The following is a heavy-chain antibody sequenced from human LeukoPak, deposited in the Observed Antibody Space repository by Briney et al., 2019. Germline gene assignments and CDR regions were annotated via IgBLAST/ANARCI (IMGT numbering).Heavy chain of an antibody. CDR2: IYYSGST. J-gene: IGHJ4*02. CDR3: ARVISPYYYDSSGYFAVDY. V-gene: IGHV4-59*12. CDR1: GGSISSYY. D-gene: IGHD3-22*01. Sequence: SETLSLTCTVSGGSISSYYWSWIRQPPGKGLEWIGYIYYSGSTNYNPSLKSRVTISVDTSKNQFSLKLSSVTAADTAVYYCARVISPYYYDSSGYFAVDYWGQGTLVTVSS.